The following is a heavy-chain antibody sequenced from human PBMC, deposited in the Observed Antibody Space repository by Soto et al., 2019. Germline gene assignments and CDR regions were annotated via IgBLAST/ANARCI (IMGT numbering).Heavy chain of an antibody. CDR2: ISKDGSAT. V-gene: IGHV3-30*03. J-gene: IGHJ3*01. CDR3: TRTFFYDKKDDPYYRHFDV. CDR1: GFSINNYA. D-gene: IGHD3-22*01. Sequence: QVQLVESGGGVVQPGRSLRLSCAASGFSINNYAMHWVRLAPGKGLEWMAIISKDGSATYYADSVKGRFSISRDNFENTLYLQMNSLRVEDTAVYYCTRTFFYDKKDDPYYRHFDVWGRGTTVAVSS.